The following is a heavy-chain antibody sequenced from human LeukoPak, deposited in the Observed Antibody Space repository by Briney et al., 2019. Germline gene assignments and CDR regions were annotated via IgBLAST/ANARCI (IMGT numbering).Heavy chain of an antibody. Sequence: SETLSLTCTVSGGSISSSSYYRGWIRQPPGTGLEWIGSIYYSGSTYYNPSLKSRVTISVDTSKNQFSLKLSSVTAADTAVYYCASRGGIVGGYWGQGTLVTVSS. CDR2: IYYSGST. J-gene: IGHJ4*02. V-gene: IGHV4-39*01. CDR3: ASRGGIVGGY. D-gene: IGHD3-22*01. CDR1: GGSISSSSYY.